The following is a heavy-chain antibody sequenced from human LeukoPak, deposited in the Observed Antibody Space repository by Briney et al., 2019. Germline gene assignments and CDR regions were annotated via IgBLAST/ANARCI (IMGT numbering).Heavy chain of an antibody. J-gene: IGHJ6*03. CDR3: VYGSGSYLGYYYYYMDV. CDR1: GYTFTSYG. V-gene: IGHV1-18*01. CDR2: ISAYNGNT. D-gene: IGHD3-10*01. Sequence: GASVKVSCKASGYTFTSYGISWVRQAPGQGLEWMGWISAYNGNTNYAQKLQGRVTMTTDTSTSTAYMELSSLRSEDTAVYYCVYGSGSYLGYYYYYMDVWGKGTTVTVSS.